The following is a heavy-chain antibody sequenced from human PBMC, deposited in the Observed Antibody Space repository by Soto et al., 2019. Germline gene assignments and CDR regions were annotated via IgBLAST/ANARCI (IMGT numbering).Heavy chain of an antibody. CDR1: GFTFSSYG. CDR2: IWYDGSNK. D-gene: IGHD2-15*01. V-gene: IGHV3-33*01. CDR3: ARDLIPYCSGGSCYFDY. J-gene: IGHJ4*02. Sequence: SGGSLRLSWAASGFTFSSYGMHWVRQAPGKGLECVAVIWYDGSNKYYADSVKGRFTISRDNSKNTLYLQMNSLRAEDTAVYYCARDLIPYCSGGSCYFDYWGQGTLVTGSS.